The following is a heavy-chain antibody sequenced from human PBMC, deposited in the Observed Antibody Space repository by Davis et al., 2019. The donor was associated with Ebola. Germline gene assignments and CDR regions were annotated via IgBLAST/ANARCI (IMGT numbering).Heavy chain of an antibody. D-gene: IGHD3-9*01. Sequence: SVKVSCKASGGTFSSYAISWVRQAPGQGLEWMGGIIPIFGTANYAQKFQGSVTITADKSTSTAYMELSSLRSEDTAVYYCARWRYYDILTGYYYYYGMDVWGQGTTVTVSS. CDR3: ARWRYYDILTGYYYYYGMDV. J-gene: IGHJ6*02. CDR1: GGTFSSYA. CDR2: IIPIFGTA. V-gene: IGHV1-69*06.